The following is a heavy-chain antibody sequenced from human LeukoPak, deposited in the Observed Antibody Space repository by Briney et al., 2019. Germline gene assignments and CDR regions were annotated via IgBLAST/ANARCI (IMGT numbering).Heavy chain of an antibody. D-gene: IGHD1/OR15-1a*01. Sequence: SETLSLTCAVYGGSFSGYYWSWIRQPPGKGLEWIGEINHSGSTNYNPSLKSRVTISVDTSKNQFSLKLSSVTAADTAVYYCARALYGTTDYWGQGTLVTVSS. CDR3: ARALYGTTDY. V-gene: IGHV4-34*01. J-gene: IGHJ4*02. CDR2: INHSGST. CDR1: GGSFSGYY.